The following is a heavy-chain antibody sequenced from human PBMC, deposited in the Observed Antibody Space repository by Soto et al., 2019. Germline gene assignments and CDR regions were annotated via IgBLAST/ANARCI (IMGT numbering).Heavy chain of an antibody. CDR1: GFTFSSYA. CDR2: ISSDGSDT. Sequence: GGSLRLSCAASGFTFSSYAMIWVRQAPGKGLEWVSRISSDGSDTFYAGSVRGRFAVSRDNAKNMLFLQINSLTADDTAIYYCVRGWIPDQHVGYLQFWVQGTLVTVSS. J-gene: IGHJ4*02. D-gene: IGHD1-26*01. V-gene: IGHV3-74*01. CDR3: VRGWIPDQHVGYLQF.